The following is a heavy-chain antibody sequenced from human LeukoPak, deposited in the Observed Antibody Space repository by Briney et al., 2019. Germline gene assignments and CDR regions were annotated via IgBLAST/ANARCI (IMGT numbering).Heavy chain of an antibody. CDR3: AREIVAIMVRGVISSYYYGMDV. CDR1: GYTFTSYG. V-gene: IGHV1-18*01. D-gene: IGHD3-10*01. Sequence: ASVKVSCKASGYTFTSYGISWVRQAPGQGLEWMGWISAYNGNTNYAQKLQGRVTMTTDTSTSTAYMELRSLRSDDTAVYYCAREIVAIMVRGVISSYYYGMDVWGQGTTVTVSS. J-gene: IGHJ6*02. CDR2: ISAYNGNT.